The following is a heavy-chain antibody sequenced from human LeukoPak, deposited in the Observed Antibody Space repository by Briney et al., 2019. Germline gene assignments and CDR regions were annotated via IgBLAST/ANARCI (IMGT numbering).Heavy chain of an antibody. CDR2: ISRTGNSI. Sequence: PGGSLRLSCAASGFTLTSYEMNWVRLAPGKGLEWISYISRTGNSIYYADSVKGRFTVSRDSAKNSLYLQMNSPRAEDTAVYYCARGPYSSNWYVDYWGQGTLVTVAS. V-gene: IGHV3-48*03. CDR3: ARGPYSSNWYVDY. CDR1: GFTLTSYE. J-gene: IGHJ4*02. D-gene: IGHD6-13*01.